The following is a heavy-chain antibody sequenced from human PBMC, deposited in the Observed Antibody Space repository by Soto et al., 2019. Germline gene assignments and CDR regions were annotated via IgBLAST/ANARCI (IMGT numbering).Heavy chain of an antibody. J-gene: IGHJ4*02. CDR1: GGSISSYY. Sequence: QVQLQESGPGLVKPSETLSLTCTVSGGSISSYYWSWIRQPPGKGLEWIGYIYYSGSTNYNPSLKSRVTISVDTAKNHFSLKLSSVTAADTAVYYCARQGSGYDNFDYWGQGTLVTVSS. CDR3: ARQGSGYDNFDY. D-gene: IGHD5-12*01. CDR2: IYYSGST. V-gene: IGHV4-59*08.